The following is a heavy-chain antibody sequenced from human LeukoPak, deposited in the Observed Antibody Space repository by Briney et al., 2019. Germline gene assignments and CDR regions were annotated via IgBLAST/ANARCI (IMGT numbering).Heavy chain of an antibody. CDR1: GFTFSSYS. D-gene: IGHD3-16*01. CDR3: ARGPYLKLGYFDY. Sequence: PGGSLRLSCAASGFTFSSYSMNWVRQAPGKGLEWVSSISSSSSYIYYADSVKGRFTISRDNSKNTLYLQMNSLRAEDTAVYYCARGPYLKLGYFDYWGQGTLVTVSS. J-gene: IGHJ4*02. V-gene: IGHV3-21*01. CDR2: ISSSSSYI.